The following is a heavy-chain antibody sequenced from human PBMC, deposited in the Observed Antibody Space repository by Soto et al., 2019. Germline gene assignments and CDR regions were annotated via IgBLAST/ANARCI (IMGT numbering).Heavy chain of an antibody. D-gene: IGHD6-19*01. CDR3: ARNSRATVAGAPDY. CDR2: ISYDGSNK. CDR1: GFSFSNHG. V-gene: IGHV3-30*03. Sequence: QMQLVESGGGVVQPGRSLRLSCVASGFSFSNHGMHWVRQAPGKGLAWVAVISYDGSNKDYVESVKGRFTISRDNSKNTLYLQINSLRVEDTAVFYCARNSRATVAGAPDYWGQGTLVTVSS. J-gene: IGHJ4*02.